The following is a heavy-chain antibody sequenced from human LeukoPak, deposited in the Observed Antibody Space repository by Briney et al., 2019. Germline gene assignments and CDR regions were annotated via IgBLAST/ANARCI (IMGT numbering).Heavy chain of an antibody. J-gene: IGHJ4*02. CDR1: GFTFSSYA. D-gene: IGHD2-2*01. Sequence: GRSLRLSCAASGFTFSSYAMHWVRQAPGKGLEWVSSISSSSSYIYHADSVKGRFTISRDNAKNSLYLQMNSLRAEDTAVYYCARDDRRIVVVPAFDYWGQGTLVTVSS. V-gene: IGHV3-21*01. CDR2: ISSSSSYI. CDR3: ARDDRRIVVVPAFDY.